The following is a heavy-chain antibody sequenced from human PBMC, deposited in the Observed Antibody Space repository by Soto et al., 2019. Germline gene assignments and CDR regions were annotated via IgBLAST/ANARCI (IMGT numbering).Heavy chain of an antibody. D-gene: IGHD3-3*01. V-gene: IGHV1-18*01. CDR2: ISAYNGNT. Sequence: QVQLVQSGAKVKKPGASVKVSCKASGYTFTRYGISWVRQAPGQGLEWMGWISAYNGNTNYAQKLQGRVTMTTDTSTSTAYMELRSLRSDDTAVYYCPREIPAYYDFWTGYKYYYYYGMDVWGQGTTVTVSS. J-gene: IGHJ6*02. CDR3: PREIPAYYDFWTGYKYYYYYGMDV. CDR1: GYTFTRYG.